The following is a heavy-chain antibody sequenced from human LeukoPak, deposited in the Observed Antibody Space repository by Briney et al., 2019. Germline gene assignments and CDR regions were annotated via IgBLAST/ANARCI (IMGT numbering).Heavy chain of an antibody. Sequence: SETLSLTCAVYGGSFSGYYWSWIRQPPGKGLEWIGEINHSGSTNYNPSLKSRVTMSVDKSKNQFSLKLSSVTAADTAFYYCARAGGRDFHFDSWGQGTLVTVSS. CDR1: GGSFSGYY. CDR2: INHSGST. CDR3: ARAGGRDFHFDS. J-gene: IGHJ4*02. V-gene: IGHV4-34*01. D-gene: IGHD5-12*01.